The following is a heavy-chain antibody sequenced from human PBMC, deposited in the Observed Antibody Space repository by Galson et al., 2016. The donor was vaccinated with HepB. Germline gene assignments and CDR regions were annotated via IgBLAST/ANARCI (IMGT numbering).Heavy chain of an antibody. J-gene: IGHJ4*02. V-gene: IGHV3-30*18. D-gene: IGHD3/OR15-3a*01. CDR3: AKTYVRTGYDCGF. CDR1: GFTFSAYG. CDR2: ISDDGSDG. Sequence: SLRLSCAGSGFTFSAYGMLWVRQGPGKGLEWVAAISDDGSDGYYGATVKGRFTISRDNSERTRYLQMNSLRVDDTAVYYCAKTYVRTGYDCGFWGQGTLVTVSS.